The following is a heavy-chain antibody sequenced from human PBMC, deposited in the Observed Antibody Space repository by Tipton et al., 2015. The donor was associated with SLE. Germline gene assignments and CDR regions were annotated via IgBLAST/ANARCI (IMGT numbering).Heavy chain of an antibody. CDR2: ISAYNGNT. Sequence: QLVQSGAEVKKPGSSVKVSCKASGGTFSSYAISWVRQAPGQGLEWMGWISAYNGNTNYAQKLQGRVTMTTDTSTSTAYMELRSLRSDDTAVYYCARDRIAAAKKHFDYWGQGTLVTVSS. V-gene: IGHV1-18*01. CDR3: ARDRIAAAKKHFDY. CDR1: GGTFSSYA. J-gene: IGHJ4*02. D-gene: IGHD6-13*01.